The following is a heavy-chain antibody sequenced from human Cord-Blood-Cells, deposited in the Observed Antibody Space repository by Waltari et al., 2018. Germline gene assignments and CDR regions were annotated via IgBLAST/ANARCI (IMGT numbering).Heavy chain of an antibody. J-gene: IGHJ4*02. CDR3: ARQGRYSGYDYVDD. V-gene: IGHV4-39*01. CDR1: GGSISSSSYY. D-gene: IGHD5-12*01. Sequence: QLQLQESGPGLVKPSETLSLTCTVSGGSISSSSYYWGWIRQPPGKGLEWIGSIYYSGSTYYNPSLKSRVTISVDTSKNQFSLKLSSVTAADTAVYYCARQGRYSGYDYVDDWGQGTLVTVSS. CDR2: IYYSGST.